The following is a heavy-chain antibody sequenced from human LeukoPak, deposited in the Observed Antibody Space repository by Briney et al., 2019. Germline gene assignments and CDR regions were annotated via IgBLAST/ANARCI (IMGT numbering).Heavy chain of an antibody. CDR1: GYTFTSYY. V-gene: IGHV1-46*01. Sequence: GASVKVSCKASGYTFTSYYMHWVRQAPGQGLEWMGIINPSGGSTSYAQKFQGRVTMTRDTSTSTVYMELSSLRSEDTAVYYCARGPPNIAAAGTRGYWGQGTLVTVSS. D-gene: IGHD6-13*01. J-gene: IGHJ4*02. CDR3: ARGPPNIAAAGTRGY. CDR2: INPSGGST.